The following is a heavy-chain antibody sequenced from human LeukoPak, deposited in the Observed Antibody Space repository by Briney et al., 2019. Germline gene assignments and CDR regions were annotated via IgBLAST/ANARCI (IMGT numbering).Heavy chain of an antibody. D-gene: IGHD3-10*01. J-gene: IGHJ3*02. Sequence: ASVKVSCKASGYTFTSYDINWVRQATGQGLEWMGWMNPNSGNTGYAQKFQGRVTITRNTSISTAYMELSSLRSEDTAVYYCARTPYYYGSGSYAFDIWGQGTMVTVSS. CDR3: ARTPYYYGSGSYAFDI. V-gene: IGHV1-8*03. CDR2: MNPNSGNT. CDR1: GYTFTSYD.